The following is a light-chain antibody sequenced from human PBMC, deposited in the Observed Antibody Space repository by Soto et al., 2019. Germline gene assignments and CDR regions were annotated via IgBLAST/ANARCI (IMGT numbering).Light chain of an antibody. CDR2: GAS. J-gene: IGKJ1*01. CDR1: QSVIIN. CDR3: QQYNNWPRT. Sequence: IVMTQSPATLSVSPWERATLSCRSSQSVIINLAWYQQKPGQAPRLLIYGASTRATGIPARFSGSGSGTEFTLTISSLQSEDFAVYYCQQYNNWPRTFGQGTKVDIK. V-gene: IGKV3-15*01.